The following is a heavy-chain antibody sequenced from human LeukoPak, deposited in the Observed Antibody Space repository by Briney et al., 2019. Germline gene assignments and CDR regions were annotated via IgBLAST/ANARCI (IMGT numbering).Heavy chain of an antibody. V-gene: IGHV1-69*13. Sequence: SVKVSCKASGGTFSSYAISWVRQAPGQGLEWMGGIIPIFGTANYAQKFQGRVTITADESTSTAYMELSSLRSEDTAVYYCARGLRLTKDYYYYYMDVWGKGTTVTVSS. CDR2: IIPIFGTA. CDR1: GGTFSSYA. J-gene: IGHJ6*03. CDR3: ARGLRLTKDYYYYYMDV. D-gene: IGHD3-3*01.